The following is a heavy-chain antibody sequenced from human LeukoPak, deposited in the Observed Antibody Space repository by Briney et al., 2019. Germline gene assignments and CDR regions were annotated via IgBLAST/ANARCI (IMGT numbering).Heavy chain of an antibody. J-gene: IGHJ6*02. CDR2: IRSKANSYAT. D-gene: IGHD6-13*01. V-gene: IGHV3-73*01. Sequence: GGSLKLSSAASGFTFSGSAMHWVRQASGKGLEWVGRIRSKANSYATAHAASVKGRFTISRDDSKNTAYLQMNSLKTEDTAVYYCTRIAADRRKIDGMDVWGQGTTVTVSS. CDR3: TRIAADRRKIDGMDV. CDR1: GFTFSGSA.